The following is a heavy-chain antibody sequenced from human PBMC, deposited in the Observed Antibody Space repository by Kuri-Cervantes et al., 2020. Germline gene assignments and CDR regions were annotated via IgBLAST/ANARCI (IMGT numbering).Heavy chain of an antibody. CDR3: ARDAPYYEAYYFDY. CDR1: GFTFSSYA. V-gene: IGHV3-30-3*01. CDR2: ISYDGSNK. J-gene: IGHJ4*02. D-gene: IGHD3-3*01. Sequence: GGSLRLSCAASGFTFSSYAMHWVRQAPGKGLEWVAVISYDGSNKYYADSVKGRFTISRDNSKNTLCLQMNSLRAEDTAVYYCARDAPYYEAYYFDYWGQGTLVTVSS.